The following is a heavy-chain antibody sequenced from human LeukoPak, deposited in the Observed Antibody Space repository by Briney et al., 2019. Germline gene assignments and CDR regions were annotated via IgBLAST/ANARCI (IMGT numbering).Heavy chain of an antibody. CDR2: INPNSGVT. CDR1: GYTFTDYF. D-gene: IGHD2-8*01. J-gene: IGHJ4*02. Sequence: ASVRVSCKASGYTFTDYFMHWVRQAPGQGLEWMAWINPNSGVTNYAQKFQGRVTMTRDTSISTAYMDLSGLTSDDTAVYYCARSCIDGVCNFDFWGQGTLVTVSS. V-gene: IGHV1-2*02. CDR3: ARSCIDGVCNFDF.